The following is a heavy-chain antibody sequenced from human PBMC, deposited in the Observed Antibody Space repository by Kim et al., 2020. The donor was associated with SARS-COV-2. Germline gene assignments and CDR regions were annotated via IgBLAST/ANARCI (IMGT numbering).Heavy chain of an antibody. Sequence: SVKVSCKASGGIFSSYSFSWVRQAPGQGPEWMGGIFPLFGRTKYSQKFQDRVTITADESTSTAYVELSLLTSEDTAVYFCARGTEADCSGGTCFPYFFDIWGQGTLVTVSS. CDR2: IFPLFGRT. D-gene: IGHD2-15*01. J-gene: IGHJ4*02. V-gene: IGHV1-69*13. CDR1: GGIFSSYS. CDR3: ARGTEADCSGGTCFPYFFDI.